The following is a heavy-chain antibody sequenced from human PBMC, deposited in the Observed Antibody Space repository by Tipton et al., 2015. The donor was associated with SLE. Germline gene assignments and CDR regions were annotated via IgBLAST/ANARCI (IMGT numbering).Heavy chain of an antibody. CDR2: NYTSGNT. J-gene: IGHJ3*02. Sequence: TLSLTCTVSGGSITSRNYYWSWIRQPAGKGLEWIGRNYTSGNTNYNPSLKSRVTISVDTSKNQFSLKLSSVTAADTAVYYCASGAQWLLAFDIWGQGTMVTVSS. D-gene: IGHD6-19*01. CDR1: GGSITSRNYY. V-gene: IGHV4-61*02. CDR3: ASGAQWLLAFDI.